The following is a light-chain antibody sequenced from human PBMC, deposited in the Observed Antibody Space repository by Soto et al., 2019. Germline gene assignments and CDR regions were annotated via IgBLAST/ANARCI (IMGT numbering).Light chain of an antibody. V-gene: IGLV2-14*01. J-gene: IGLJ2*01. CDR2: DVS. Sequence: QSALTQPASVSGSPGQSITISCTGTSSDVGSYNYVSWYQQYPGKAPKLMIYDVSNRPSGVSYRFSGSKSGNTDSLTTSWLQAEDEADYYCSSYTPSSTHVVFGVGTKLTVL. CDR3: SSYTPSSTHVV. CDR1: SSDVGSYNY.